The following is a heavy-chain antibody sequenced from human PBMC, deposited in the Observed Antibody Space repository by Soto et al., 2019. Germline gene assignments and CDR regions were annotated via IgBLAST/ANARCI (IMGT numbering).Heavy chain of an antibody. J-gene: IGHJ4*02. CDR3: ARKYCSGGSCYSDY. CDR2: IKQDGSEK. CDR1: GFTFSSYW. V-gene: IGHV3-7*03. D-gene: IGHD2-15*01. Sequence: EVQLVESGGGLVQPGGSLRLSCAASGFTFSSYWMSWVRQAPGKGLEWVANIKQDGSEKYYVDSVKGRFTISRDNAKNSLYLQMNSLRAEDTAVYYCARKYCSGGSCYSDYWGQGTLVTVSS.